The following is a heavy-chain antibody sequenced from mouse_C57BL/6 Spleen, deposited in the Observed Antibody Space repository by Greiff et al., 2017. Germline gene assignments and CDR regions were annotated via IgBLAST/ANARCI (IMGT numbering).Heavy chain of an antibody. D-gene: IGHD1-1*01. Sequence: VKLQQSGAELVKPGASVKISCKASGYAFSSYWMNWVKQRPGKGLEWIGQIYPGDGDTNYNGKFKGKATLTADKSSSTAYMQLSSLTSEDSAVYFCARFDGTTGGFDYWGQGTTLTVSS. J-gene: IGHJ2*01. CDR1: GYAFSSYW. CDR2: IYPGDGDT. V-gene: IGHV1-80*01. CDR3: ARFDGTTGGFDY.